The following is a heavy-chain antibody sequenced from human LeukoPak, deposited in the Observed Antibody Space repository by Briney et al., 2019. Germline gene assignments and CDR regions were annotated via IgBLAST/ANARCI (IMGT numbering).Heavy chain of an antibody. Sequence: GGSLSLSCEASGLTFGSFAMSWVRQAPGKGVEGLSGISASGYYIYFADSVKGRFTISRDNSKNTLYIEMNSLRAEDTAVYYCARDGSWGDYQFYFYMDVWGKGTTVTVSS. V-gene: IGHV3-23*01. CDR1: GLTFGSFA. CDR3: ARDGSWGDYQFYFYMDV. J-gene: IGHJ6*03. CDR2: ISASGYYI. D-gene: IGHD2-2*01.